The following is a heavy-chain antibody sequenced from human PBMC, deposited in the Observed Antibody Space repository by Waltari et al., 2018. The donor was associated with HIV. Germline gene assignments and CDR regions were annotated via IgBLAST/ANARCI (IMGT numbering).Heavy chain of an antibody. J-gene: IGHJ5*02. D-gene: IGHD5-18*01. CDR2: MKSDGSST. CDR1: GFTFSSYW. Sequence: EVQLVESGGGLVQPGGSLRLSCAASGFTFSSYWMHWVRQAPGKGLVGVSRMKSDGSSTSYADSVKGRFTISRDNAKNTLYLQMNSLRAEDTAVYYCARVQGYSYAVNWFDPWGQGTLVTVSS. V-gene: IGHV3-74*01. CDR3: ARVQGYSYAVNWFDP.